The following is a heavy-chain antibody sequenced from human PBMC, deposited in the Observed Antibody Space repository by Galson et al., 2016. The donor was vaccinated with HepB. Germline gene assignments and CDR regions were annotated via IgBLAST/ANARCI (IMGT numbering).Heavy chain of an antibody. CDR1: GFTFSTYA. CDR2: ISGSGDTT. V-gene: IGHV3-23*01. D-gene: IGHD6-13*01. Sequence: SLRLSCAASGFTFSTYAMSWVRQAPGKRLEWVSAISGSGDTTYYADSVKGRFSISRDNSKNTLYPQMSSLTAEDTAVYYCAKWSDAAATYWGQGALVTVSS. CDR3: AKWSDAAATY. J-gene: IGHJ4*02.